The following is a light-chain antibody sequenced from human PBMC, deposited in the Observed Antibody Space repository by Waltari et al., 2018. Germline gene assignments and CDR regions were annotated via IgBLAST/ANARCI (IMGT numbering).Light chain of an antibody. V-gene: IGLV2-14*03. CDR3: NSYTGSSSWV. CDR2: DVS. CDR1: TGHVGFYNY. Sequence: QSALTQPASLSGPPGQSITISCTRTTGHVGFYNYVPWYQQHPGKAPRLIIYDVSERPSGVSNRFSGSKSGNTASLTISGLQAEDEADYYCNSYTGSSSWVFGGGTKLTVL. J-gene: IGLJ3*02.